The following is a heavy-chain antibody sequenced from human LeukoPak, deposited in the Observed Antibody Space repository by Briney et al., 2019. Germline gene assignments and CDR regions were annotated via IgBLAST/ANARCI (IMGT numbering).Heavy chain of an antibody. CDR1: GYTFTGYY. J-gene: IGHJ3*02. V-gene: IGHV1-2*02. D-gene: IGHD3-22*01. CDR2: INPNSGGT. CDR3: ARGENFYDSSAYYQGDARDI. Sequence: ASVKVSCKASGYTFTGYYIHWVRQAPGQGREWMGWINPNSGGTNYAQKFQGRVTMTRDTSISTAYMELSRLRSDDTAVYYCARGENFYDSSAYYQGDARDIWGQGTMVTVSS.